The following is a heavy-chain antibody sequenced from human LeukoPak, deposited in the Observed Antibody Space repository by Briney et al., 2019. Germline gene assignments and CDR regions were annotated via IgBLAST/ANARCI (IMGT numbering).Heavy chain of an antibody. CDR1: GYTLTELF. V-gene: IGHV1-24*01. CDR3: ATVRELPGYYFDY. J-gene: IGHJ4*02. Sequence: VASVKVSCMVAGYTLTELFMHWVRQAPGKGLEWMGGFDPEDGETIYAQKFQGRVTMTEDTSTDTAYMELSSLRSEDTAVYYCATVRELPGYYFDYWGQGTLVTVSS. CDR2: FDPEDGET. D-gene: IGHD1-26*01.